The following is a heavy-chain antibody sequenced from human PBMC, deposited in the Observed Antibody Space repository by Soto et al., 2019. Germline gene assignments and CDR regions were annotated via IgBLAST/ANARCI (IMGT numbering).Heavy chain of an antibody. J-gene: IGHJ4*02. D-gene: IGHD6-19*01. CDR1: GFTFSSYE. Sequence: VGSLRLSCAASGFTFSSYEMNWVRQAPGKGLEWVSYISSSGSTIYYADSVKGRFTISRDNAKNSLYLQMNSLRAEDTAVYYCARALQQWLVPYFDYWGQGTLVTVSS. CDR3: ARALQQWLVPYFDY. CDR2: ISSSGSTI. V-gene: IGHV3-48*03.